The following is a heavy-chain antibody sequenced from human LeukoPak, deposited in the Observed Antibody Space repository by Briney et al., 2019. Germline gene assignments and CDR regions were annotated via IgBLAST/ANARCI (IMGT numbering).Heavy chain of an antibody. V-gene: IGHV4-59*01. CDR2: IYYSGNT. CDR1: GGSISSFY. J-gene: IGHJ4*02. D-gene: IGHD1-26*01. CDR3: ARGYSGSYGRFDY. Sequence: SETLSLTCTVSGGSISSFYWSWIRQPPGKGLEWIGYIYYSGNTNYNPSLKNRVTISVDTSKNQFSLKLSSVTAADMAVYYCARGYSGSYGRFDYWGQGTLATVSS.